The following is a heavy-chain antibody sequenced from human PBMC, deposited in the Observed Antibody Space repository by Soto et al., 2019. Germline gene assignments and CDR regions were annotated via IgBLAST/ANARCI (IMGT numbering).Heavy chain of an antibody. CDR2: IYYSGST. V-gene: IGHV4-39*01. J-gene: IGHJ5*02. D-gene: IGHD4-17*01. CDR1: GGSISSSSYY. CDR3: ASLHGARFDP. Sequence: PSETLSLTCTVSGGSISSSSYYWGWIRQPPGKGLEWIGSIYYSGSTYYNPSLKSRVTISVDTSKNQFSLKLSSVTAADTAVYYCASLHGARFDPWGQGTLVTVSS.